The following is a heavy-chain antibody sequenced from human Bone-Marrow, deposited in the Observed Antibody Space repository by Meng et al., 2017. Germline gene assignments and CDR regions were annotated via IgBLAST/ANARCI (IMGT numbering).Heavy chain of an antibody. CDR2: MKSNVDGGTV. J-gene: IGHJ4*02. CDR3: ARDPPAGIVGATS. V-gene: IGHV3-15*01. D-gene: IGHD1-26*01. Sequence: GESLKISCAASGFTFSNAWMTWVRQAPGKGLEWIGRMKSNVDGGTVDYAAAVKGRFFISRDDSENTFYLQMNSLRAEDTAVYYCARDPPAGIVGATSWGQGTLVTVSS. CDR1: GFTFSNAW.